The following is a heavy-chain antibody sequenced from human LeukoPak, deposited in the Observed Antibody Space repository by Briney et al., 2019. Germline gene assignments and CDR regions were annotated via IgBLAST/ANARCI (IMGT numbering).Heavy chain of an antibody. CDR3: AKHSEYSYGFPNYYYYGMDV. CDR2: ISGSGGST. CDR1: GFTFSSYA. J-gene: IGHJ6*02. D-gene: IGHD5-18*01. Sequence: GGSLRLSCAASGFTFSSYAMSWVRQAPGEGLEWVSAISGSGGSTYYADSVKGRFTISRDNSKNTLYLQMNSLRAEDTAVYYCAKHSEYSYGFPNYYYYGMDVWGQGTTVTVSS. V-gene: IGHV3-23*01.